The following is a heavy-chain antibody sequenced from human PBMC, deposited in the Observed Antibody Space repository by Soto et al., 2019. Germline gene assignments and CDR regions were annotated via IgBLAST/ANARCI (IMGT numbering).Heavy chain of an antibody. CDR2: IYHSGST. D-gene: IGHD6-13*01. CDR1: GGSISSGGYS. Sequence: PSETLSLTCAVSGGSISSGGYSWSWIRQPPGKGLEWIGYIYHSGSTYYNPSLKSRVTISVDRSKNQFSLKLSSVTAADTAVYYCARTDSSSWYFDYWGQGTLVTVSS. CDR3: ARTDSSSWYFDY. J-gene: IGHJ4*02. V-gene: IGHV4-30-2*01.